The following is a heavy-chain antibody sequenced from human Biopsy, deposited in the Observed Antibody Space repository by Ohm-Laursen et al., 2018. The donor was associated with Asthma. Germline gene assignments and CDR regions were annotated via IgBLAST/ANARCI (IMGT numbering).Heavy chain of an antibody. D-gene: IGHD5-18*01. CDR2: ITSTSSYT. CDR1: AFTFSSYN. Sequence: SLRLSCTASAFTFSSYNFHWARQAPGKGLEWVSCITSTSSYTFYADSVKGRFTISRDNARNSLYLQMINLRAEDTAVYYCAREGESSYGLRSPNFDVWGQGTMVTVSS. J-gene: IGHJ3*01. V-gene: IGHV3-21*01. CDR3: AREGESSYGLRSPNFDV.